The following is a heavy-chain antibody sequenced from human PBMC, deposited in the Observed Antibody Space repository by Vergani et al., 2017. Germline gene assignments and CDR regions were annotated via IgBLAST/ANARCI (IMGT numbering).Heavy chain of an antibody. CDR3: ARPVGPSAIADGYHV. V-gene: IGHV4-4*08. CDR1: GSSISSYY. Sequence: QVQLQESGPGLVKPSETLSLTCTVSGSSISSYYWGFIRQPPGKGLEWIGSISSSGSPYYNPTLKSRLAFSVDTSKHLFSLRLKSVTATDAGMYYCARPVGPSAIADGYHVWGQGTMVTVS. D-gene: IGHD3-10*01. J-gene: IGHJ3*01. CDR2: ISSSGSP.